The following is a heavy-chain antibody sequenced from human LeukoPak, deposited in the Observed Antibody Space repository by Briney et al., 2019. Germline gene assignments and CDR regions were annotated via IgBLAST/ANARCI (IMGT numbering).Heavy chain of an antibody. D-gene: IGHD2-2*01. CDR2: IKQDESEK. J-gene: IGHJ3*02. CDR1: GFTFSRYW. CDR3: ARLSTGISCFGLDI. V-gene: IGHV3-7*01. Sequence: GGSLRLSCEASGFTFSRYWMSWVRQAPGKGLEWVANIKQDESEKYYVDSVKGRFTISRDNAKNSLYLQVNSLRAEDTAVYYCARLSTGISCFGLDIWGQGTIVTVSS.